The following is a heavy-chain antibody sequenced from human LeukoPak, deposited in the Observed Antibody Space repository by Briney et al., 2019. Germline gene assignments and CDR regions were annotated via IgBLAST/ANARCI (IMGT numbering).Heavy chain of an antibody. V-gene: IGHV1-46*01. CDR2: INPSADST. CDR1: GYTSTRYY. CDR3: ARGRDGYNRDAFDI. D-gene: IGHD5-24*01. Sequence: ASVKVSCKASGYTSTRYYMHWVRQAPGQGLEWMGVINPSADSTSYTQKFQGRVSMTRDTSTSTVYMDLSSLRSEDTAVYYCARGRDGYNRDAFDIWGQGTVVTVSS. J-gene: IGHJ3*02.